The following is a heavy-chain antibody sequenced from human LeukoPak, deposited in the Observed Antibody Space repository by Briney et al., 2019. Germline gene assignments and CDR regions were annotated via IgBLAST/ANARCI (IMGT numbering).Heavy chain of an antibody. CDR3: AKDKNPKIYDSSGYADY. D-gene: IGHD3-22*01. CDR1: GFTFSSYG. CDR2: IRYDGSNK. J-gene: IGHJ4*02. V-gene: IGHV3-30*02. Sequence: GGSLRLSCAASGFTFSSYGMHWVRQAPGKGLEWVAFIRYDGSNKYYADSVKGRFTISRDNSKNTLYLQMNSLRAEDTAVYYCAKDKNPKIYDSSGYADYWGQGTLVTVSS.